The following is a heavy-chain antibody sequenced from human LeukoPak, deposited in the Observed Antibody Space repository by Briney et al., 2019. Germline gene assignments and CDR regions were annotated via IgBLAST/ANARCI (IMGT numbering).Heavy chain of an antibody. J-gene: IGHJ6*03. D-gene: IGHD3-10*01. CDR1: GGSISSGSYD. V-gene: IGHV4-61*02. Sequence: PSETLSLTCTVSGGSISSGSYDWSWIRQPAGKGLECIVRIYTSASTNYNPSPKSRVTISVDTSNNHFSLQLSSSTAADTAWYYCARDLVTMVRGVIVYYYYYMDVWGKGTTVTVSS. CDR3: ARDLVTMVRGVIVYYYYYMDV. CDR2: IYTSAST.